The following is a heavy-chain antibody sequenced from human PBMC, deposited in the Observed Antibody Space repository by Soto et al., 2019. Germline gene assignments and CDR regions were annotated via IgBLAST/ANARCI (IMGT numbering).Heavy chain of an antibody. V-gene: IGHV3-23*01. CDR3: AKTIKDIVVVPALCYMDV. J-gene: IGHJ6*03. CDR2: ISGSGGST. Sequence: GGSLRLSCAASGFTFSSYAMSWVRQAPGKGLEWVSAISGSGGSTYYADSVKGRFTISRDNSKNTLYLQMNSLRAEDTAVYYCAKTIKDIVVVPALCYMDVWGKGTTVTVSS. D-gene: IGHD2-2*01. CDR1: GFTFSSYA.